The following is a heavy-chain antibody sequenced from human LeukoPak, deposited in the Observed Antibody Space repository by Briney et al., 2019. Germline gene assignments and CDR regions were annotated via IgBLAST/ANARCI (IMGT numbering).Heavy chain of an antibody. V-gene: IGHV3-7*01. CDR3: ARAGDSSSYRPFDY. J-gene: IGHJ4*02. Sequence: GGSLRLSCAASGFTFSSYAMSWVRQAPGKGLEWVANISQDGSENNYVDSVKGRFTISRDNARNSLYLHVNSLRAEDTAIYYCARAGDSSSYRPFDYWGQGTLVTVSS. D-gene: IGHD3-22*01. CDR1: GFTFSSYA. CDR2: ISQDGSEN.